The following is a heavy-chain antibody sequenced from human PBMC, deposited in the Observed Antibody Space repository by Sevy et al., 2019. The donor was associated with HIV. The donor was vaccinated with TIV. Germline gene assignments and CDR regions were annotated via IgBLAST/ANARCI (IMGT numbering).Heavy chain of an antibody. Sequence: ASVKVSCKASGGTFSSYAISWVRQAPGQGLEWMGGIIPIFGTANYAQKFQGRVTITADKSTSTAYMELSSLRSEDTAVYYGARAYSNYSWGDKYYYYMDVWGKGTTVTVSS. CDR3: ARAYSNYSWGDKYYYYMDV. CDR1: GGTFSSYA. D-gene: IGHD4-4*01. J-gene: IGHJ6*03. V-gene: IGHV1-69*06. CDR2: IIPIFGTA.